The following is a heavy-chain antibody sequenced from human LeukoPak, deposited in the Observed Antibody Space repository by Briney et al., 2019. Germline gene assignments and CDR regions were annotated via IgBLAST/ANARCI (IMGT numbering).Heavy chain of an antibody. CDR2: MNSGGTT. CDR1: GFTVSSNY. CDR3: AREPGDVNGF. Sequence: GGSLRLSCAASGFTVSSNYMSWVRQAPGKGLEWVSIMNSGGTTYYADSVKGRFTISRDNSKNTLYLQMNNLGAEDTAVYYCAREPGDVNGFWGQGTLVTVSS. V-gene: IGHV3-53*01. J-gene: IGHJ4*02. D-gene: IGHD7-27*01.